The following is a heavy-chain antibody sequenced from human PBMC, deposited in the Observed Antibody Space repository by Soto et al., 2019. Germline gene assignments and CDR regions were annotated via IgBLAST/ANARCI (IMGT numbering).Heavy chain of an antibody. J-gene: IGHJ5*02. V-gene: IGHV4-39*07. CDR1: GGSISSSSYS. Sequence: SETLSLTCTVSGGSISSSSYSWGWIRQPPGKGPEWIGNFYHSGSTNYNPSLNSRVTISVDTSKNQFSLKLSSVTAADTAVYFCARGSTIVRGAPSWFDPWGQGTLVTVSS. CDR3: ARGSTIVRGAPSWFDP. CDR2: FYHSGST. D-gene: IGHD3-10*01.